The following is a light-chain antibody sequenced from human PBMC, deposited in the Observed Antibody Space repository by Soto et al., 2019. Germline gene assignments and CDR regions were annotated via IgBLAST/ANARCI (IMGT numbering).Light chain of an antibody. CDR1: QSVSSN. CDR2: GAS. Sequence: EIVMTQSPATLSVSPGERATLSCRASQSVSSNLAWYQQKPGQAPRLLIYGASTRATGLPARFSGSGSGTEFTLTISSLQSEDFAVYYCQQYNNWITFGQGTRREIK. CDR3: QQYNNWIT. V-gene: IGKV3-15*01. J-gene: IGKJ5*01.